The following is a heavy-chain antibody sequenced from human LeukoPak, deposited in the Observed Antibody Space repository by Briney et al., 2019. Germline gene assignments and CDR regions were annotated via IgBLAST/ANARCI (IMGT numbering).Heavy chain of an antibody. CDR1: GFTFSSYW. CDR3: AKERTMVRGVIPDAFDI. D-gene: IGHD3-10*01. CDR2: INQDGGEK. V-gene: IGHV3-7*03. Sequence: GGSLRLSCAASGFTFSSYWMSWVRQAPGKGLEWVANINQDGGEKYYVDSVKGRFTISRDNSKNTLYLQMNSLRAEDTAVYYCAKERTMVRGVIPDAFDIWGQGTMVTVSS. J-gene: IGHJ3*02.